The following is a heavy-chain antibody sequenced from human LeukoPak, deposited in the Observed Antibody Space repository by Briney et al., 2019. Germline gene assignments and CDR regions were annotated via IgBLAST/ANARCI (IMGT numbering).Heavy chain of an antibody. Sequence: GGSLRLSCAASGFTFSSYSMNWVRQAPGKGLEWVSSISSSSSYVYYADSVKGRFSISRDNAKNSLYLQMNSLRAEDTAVYYCARDRIIYGDYGDAFDIWGQGTMVTVSS. CDR2: ISSSSSYV. V-gene: IGHV3-21*01. J-gene: IGHJ3*02. CDR3: ARDRIIYGDYGDAFDI. D-gene: IGHD4-17*01. CDR1: GFTFSSYS.